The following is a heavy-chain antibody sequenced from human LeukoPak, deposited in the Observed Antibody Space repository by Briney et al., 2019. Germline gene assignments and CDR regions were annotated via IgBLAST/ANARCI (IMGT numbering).Heavy chain of an antibody. Sequence: SETLSLTCTVSGGSISNYYWSWIRQPPGKGLEWIGYIYYSGSTNYNPSLKSRVIISVDTSKNQFSLELTSVTAADTAVYYCARNRGWYATDVWGQGAAVTVSS. V-gene: IGHV4-59*01. D-gene: IGHD6-19*01. CDR3: ARNRGWYATDV. CDR2: IYYSGST. CDR1: GGSISNYY. J-gene: IGHJ6*02.